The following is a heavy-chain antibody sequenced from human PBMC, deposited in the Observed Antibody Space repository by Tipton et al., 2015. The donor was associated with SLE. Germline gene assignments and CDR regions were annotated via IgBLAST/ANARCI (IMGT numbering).Heavy chain of an antibody. Sequence: TLSLTCTVSGVSISDHYWSWIRQPPGKGLECLGYVFYSGSSDFYRAHYSPSLMSRVIISVDSSKNQFSLKLSSVTAADTAVYYCARGPRVGDYYYYYYMDVWGKGTTVTVSS. CDR1: GVSISDHY. D-gene: IGHD1-26*01. CDR2: VFYSG. CDR3: ARGPRVGDYYYYYYMDV. J-gene: IGHJ6*03. V-gene: IGHV4-59*11.